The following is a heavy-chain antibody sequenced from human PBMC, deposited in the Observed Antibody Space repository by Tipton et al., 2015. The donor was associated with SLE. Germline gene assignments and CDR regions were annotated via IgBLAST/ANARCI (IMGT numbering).Heavy chain of an antibody. CDR3: ARGDDRNVNWFDP. J-gene: IGHJ5*02. V-gene: IGHV4-39*07. CDR2: THYSGTT. Sequence: TLSLTCIVSGGSFTSTPYYWCWIRQPPEKGLEWIGSTHYSGTTYYNPSLESRVTMSMDTSKNQFSLELSSVTAADTAVYYCARGDDRNVNWFDPWGQGTLITVSS. D-gene: IGHD1-1*01. CDR1: GGSFTSTPYY.